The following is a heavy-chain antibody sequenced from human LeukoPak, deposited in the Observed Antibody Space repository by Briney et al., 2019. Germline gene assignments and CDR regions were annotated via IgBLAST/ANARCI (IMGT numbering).Heavy chain of an antibody. V-gene: IGHV3-30-3*01. CDR2: ISYDGSNK. CDR3: AREGLKAAPNY. D-gene: IGHD6-6*01. J-gene: IGHJ4*02. Sequence: GGSLRLSCAASGFTFTSYAMHWVRQAPGKGLEWVAVISYDGSNKYYADSVKGRFTISRDNSKNTLYPQMNSLRAEDTAVYYCAREGLKAAPNYWGQGTLVTVSS. CDR1: GFTFTSYA.